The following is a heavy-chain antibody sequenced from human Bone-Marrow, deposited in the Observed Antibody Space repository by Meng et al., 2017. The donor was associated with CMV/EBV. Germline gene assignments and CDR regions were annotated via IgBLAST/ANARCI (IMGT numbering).Heavy chain of an antibody. CDR3: ARSLRDAYFDY. J-gene: IGHJ4*02. CDR1: GFTFSSYP. Sequence: GESLKISCAASGFTFSSYPMHWVRQAPGKGLEWVAIISYDGSNKYYADSVKGRFTISRDNSKNTLYLQMNSLRAEDTAVYYCARSLRDAYFDYWGQGTLVTVSS. V-gene: IGHV3-30*14. CDR2: ISYDGSNK.